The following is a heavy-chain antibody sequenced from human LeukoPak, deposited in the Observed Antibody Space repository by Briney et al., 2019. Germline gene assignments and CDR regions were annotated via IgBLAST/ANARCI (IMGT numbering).Heavy chain of an antibody. CDR2: IKQDGSEK. V-gene: IGHV3-7*01. CDR3: ARHSGTYFDY. Sequence: GGSLRLSCGASGFTFSSYWMSWVRQAPGKGLEWVANIKQDGSEKYYVEAVKGRFTISRDNARNSLFLQMNSLRAEDTAIYYCARHSGTYFDYCGSGTLVTVSS. D-gene: IGHD1-26*01. CDR1: GFTFSSYW. J-gene: IGHJ4*02.